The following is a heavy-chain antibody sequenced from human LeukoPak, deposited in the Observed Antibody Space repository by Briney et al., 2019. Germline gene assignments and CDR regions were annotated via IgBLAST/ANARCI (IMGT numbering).Heavy chain of an antibody. CDR3: ARGCVVVTAIPPYGMDV. Sequence: GGSLRLSCAASGFTFSSYEMNWVRQAPGQGLEWVSYISSSGSTIYYADSVKGRFTISRDNAKNSLYLQMNSLRAEDTAVYYCARGCVVVTAIPPYGMDVWGQGTTVTVSS. V-gene: IGHV3-48*03. J-gene: IGHJ6*02. D-gene: IGHD2-21*02. CDR1: GFTFSSYE. CDR2: ISSSGSTI.